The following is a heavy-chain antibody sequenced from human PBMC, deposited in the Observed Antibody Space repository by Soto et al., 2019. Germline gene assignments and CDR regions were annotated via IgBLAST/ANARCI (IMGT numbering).Heavy chain of an antibody. J-gene: IGHJ4*02. CDR3: ARGGTPIDY. V-gene: IGHV1-18*01. Sequence: GASVKVSCKASGYTFTNFGMSWVRQAPGQGLEWMGWISAYNGNTNYAQKFQGRVTMTTDTSTSTAYMEVRSLRFDETAVYYCARGGTPIDYWAREPWSPSPQ. D-gene: IGHD3-16*01. CDR1: GYTFTNFG. CDR2: ISAYNGNT.